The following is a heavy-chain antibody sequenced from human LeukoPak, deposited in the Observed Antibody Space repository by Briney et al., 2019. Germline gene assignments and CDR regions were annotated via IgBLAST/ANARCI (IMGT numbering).Heavy chain of an antibody. D-gene: IGHD5-12*01. CDR1: GFTFSNYW. CDR3: TREVLTQSIYSGYDAFDI. Sequence: GGSLRLSCAASGFTFSNYWMHWVRQVPGRGLVWVSRVNGDGSSSAYADAVKGRFTISRDSAKNSLYLQMNNLRAEDTAVYYCTREVLTQSIYSGYDAFDIWGRGTMVTVSS. J-gene: IGHJ3*02. V-gene: IGHV3-74*01. CDR2: VNGDGSSS.